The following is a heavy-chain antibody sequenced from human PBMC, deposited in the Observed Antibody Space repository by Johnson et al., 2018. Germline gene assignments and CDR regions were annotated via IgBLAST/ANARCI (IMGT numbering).Heavy chain of an antibody. CDR2: ISGSGGST. CDR1: GFTFSSYA. V-gene: IGHV3-23*04. CDR3: AKDLGYYYYMDV. Sequence: VQLVESGGGVVQPGRSLRLSCAASGFTFSSYAMSWVRQAPGKGLEWVSAISGSGGSTYYADSVKGRFTISRDNSKNTLYLQMNSLRAEDTAVYYCAKDLGYYYYMDVWGKGTTVTVSS. J-gene: IGHJ6*03.